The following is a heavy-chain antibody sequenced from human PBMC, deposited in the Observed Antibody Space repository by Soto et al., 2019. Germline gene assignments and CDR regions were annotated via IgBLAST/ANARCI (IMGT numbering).Heavy chain of an antibody. CDR1: GGSFRGYY. J-gene: IGHJ4*02. Sequence: QVQLPQWGAGLLKPSETLSLTCAVYGGSFRGYYWSWIRQPPGKGLQWIGEINHRGITKYNPSFNGRVTISVDTSKNQFSLKLSSVTAADTAVYYCARVDDYWGQGTLVTVSS. CDR3: ARVDDY. CDR2: INHRGIT. V-gene: IGHV4-34*01.